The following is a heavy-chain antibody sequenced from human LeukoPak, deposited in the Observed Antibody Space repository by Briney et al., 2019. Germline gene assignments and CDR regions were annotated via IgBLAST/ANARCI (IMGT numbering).Heavy chain of an antibody. CDR1: GYTFTGYY. V-gene: IGHV1-2*06. D-gene: IGHD6-13*01. J-gene: IGHJ6*02. CDR2: INPNSGGT. CDR3: ARKRTESIAAAGNHYYYYGTDV. Sequence: ASVKVSCKASGYTFTGYYMHWVRQAPGQGLEWMGRINPNSGGTNYAQKFQGRVTMTRDTSISTAYMELSRLRSDDTAVYYYARKRTESIAAAGNHYYYYGTDVWGQGTTVTVSS.